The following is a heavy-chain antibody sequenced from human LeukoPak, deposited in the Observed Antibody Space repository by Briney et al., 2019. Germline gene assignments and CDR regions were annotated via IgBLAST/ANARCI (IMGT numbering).Heavy chain of an antibody. D-gene: IGHD6-13*01. CDR2: INHSGST. CDR3: AGRAGVIAAAYYFDY. CDR1: GGSFSGYY. J-gene: IGHJ4*02. Sequence: SETLSLTCAVYGGSFSGYYWSWIRQPPGKGLEWIGEINHSGSTNYNPSLKSRVTISVDTSKNQFSLKLSSVTAADTAVYYCAGRAGVIAAAYYFDYWGQGTLVTVSS. V-gene: IGHV4-34*01.